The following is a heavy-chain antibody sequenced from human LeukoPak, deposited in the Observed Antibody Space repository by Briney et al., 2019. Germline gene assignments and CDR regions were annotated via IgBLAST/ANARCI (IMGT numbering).Heavy chain of an antibody. CDR2: IYYSGST. V-gene: IGHV4-59*01. Sequence: SETLSLTCTVSGGSISSYYWSWIRQPPGKGLEWIGYIYYSGSTNYNPSLKGRVTISVDTSKNQFSLKLSSVTAADTAVYYCARGEAVAGKNFDYWGQGTLVTVSS. CDR1: GGSISSYY. D-gene: IGHD6-19*01. J-gene: IGHJ4*02. CDR3: ARGEAVAGKNFDY.